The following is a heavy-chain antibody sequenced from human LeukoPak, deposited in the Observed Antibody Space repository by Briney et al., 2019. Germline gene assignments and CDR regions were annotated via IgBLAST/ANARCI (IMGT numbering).Heavy chain of an antibody. CDR2: ISWNSGSI. Sequence: GGSLRLSCAASGFTFDDYAMHWVRQAPGKGLEGVSGISWNSGSIGYADSVKGRFTISRDNAKNSLYLQMNSLRAEDTALYYCAKAVYSYNWNGGWFDPWGQGTLVTVSS. CDR1: GFTFDDYA. CDR3: AKAVYSYNWNGGWFDP. J-gene: IGHJ5*02. V-gene: IGHV3-9*01. D-gene: IGHD1-20*01.